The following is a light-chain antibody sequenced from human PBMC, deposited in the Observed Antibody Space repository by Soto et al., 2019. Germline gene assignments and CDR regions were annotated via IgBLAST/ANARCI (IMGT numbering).Light chain of an antibody. V-gene: IGKV3-11*01. CDR3: HQRQSWPRT. CDR1: QAVNTR. CDR2: LAS. J-gene: IGKJ1*01. Sequence: ENMLTLSPATLSSLTGDRVTLSCRASQAVNTRLAWYQHKPGQAPRLLIYLASNRAAGVPARFSGSGSGTDFTLTISDVEPEDFAVYYCHQRQSWPRTFGQGTKVDIK.